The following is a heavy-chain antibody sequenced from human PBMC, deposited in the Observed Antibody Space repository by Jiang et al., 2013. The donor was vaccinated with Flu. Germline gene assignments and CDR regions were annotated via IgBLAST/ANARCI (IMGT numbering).Heavy chain of an antibody. CDR2: INAGNGNT. J-gene: IGHJ4*02. CDR1: GYTFTSYA. Sequence: SGAEVKKPGASVKVSCKASGYTFTSYAMHWVRQAPGQRLEWMGWINAGNGNTKYSQKFQGRVTITRDTSASTAYMELSSLRSEDTAVYYCARSIVVVPARSGLDYWGQGTLVTVSS. V-gene: IGHV1-3*01. CDR3: ARSIVVVPARSGLDY. D-gene: IGHD2-2*01.